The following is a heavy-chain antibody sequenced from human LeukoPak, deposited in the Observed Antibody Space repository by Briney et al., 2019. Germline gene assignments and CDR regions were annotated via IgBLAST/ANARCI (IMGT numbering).Heavy chain of an antibody. J-gene: IGHJ4*02. CDR3: ARDAGESGSGNYYFDY. Sequence: PGGSLRLSCAASGFTFSSYAMSWVRQAPGKGLEWVSAISGSGGSTYYADSVKGRFTISRDNAKNSLYLQMNSLRAEDTAVYYCARDAGESGSGNYYFDYWGQGTLVTVSS. D-gene: IGHD3-10*01. CDR1: GFTFSSYA. CDR2: ISGSGGST. V-gene: IGHV3-23*01.